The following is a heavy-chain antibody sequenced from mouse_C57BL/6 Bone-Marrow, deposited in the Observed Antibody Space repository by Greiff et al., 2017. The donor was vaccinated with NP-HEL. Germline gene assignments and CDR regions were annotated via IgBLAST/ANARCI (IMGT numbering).Heavy chain of an antibody. Sequence: QVQLQQPGAELVKPGASVKVSCKASGYTFTSYWMHWVKQRPGQGLEWIGRIPPSDSDTNYNQKFKGKATLTVDNSSSTAYMHLSSMTSEDSAVYYCASYSKRFAYWGQGTLVTVSA. V-gene: IGHV1-74*01. CDR1: GYTFTSYW. CDR2: IPPSDSDT. D-gene: IGHD2-5*01. CDR3: ASYSKRFAY. J-gene: IGHJ3*01.